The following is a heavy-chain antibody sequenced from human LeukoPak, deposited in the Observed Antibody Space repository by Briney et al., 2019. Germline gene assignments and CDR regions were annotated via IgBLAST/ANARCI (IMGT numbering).Heavy chain of an antibody. J-gene: IGHJ4*02. CDR1: GYTFNSYG. Sequence: ASVKVSYKASGYTFNSYGINWVRQATGHGLEWMGYMNPNSANTGYAQKFQGRVTITTDTFISTAYMELSSLRSEDTAVYYCAREGLDDWGQGTLVTVSS. V-gene: IGHV1-8*03. CDR2: MNPNSANT. CDR3: AREGLDD.